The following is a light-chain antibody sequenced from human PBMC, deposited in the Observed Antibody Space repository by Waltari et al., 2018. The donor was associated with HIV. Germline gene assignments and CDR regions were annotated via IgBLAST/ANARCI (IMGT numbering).Light chain of an antibody. V-gene: IGLV3-21*02. CDR3: QVWDSSSDHL. CDR2: DEI. Sequence: SYVPTQPPSVSVAPGQTARITCGGNNIGSNSVTWSQQKPGQAPVLVNYDEIGRPSGLPERLSGSNSGNTATRTIRRVEAGDEADYYCQVWDSSSDHLFGGGTKVTVL. CDR1: NIGSNS. J-gene: IGLJ2*01.